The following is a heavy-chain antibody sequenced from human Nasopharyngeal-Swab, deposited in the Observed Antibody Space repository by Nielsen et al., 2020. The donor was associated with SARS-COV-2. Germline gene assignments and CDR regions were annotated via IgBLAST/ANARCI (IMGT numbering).Heavy chain of an antibody. CDR3: ARDRVTGFLGQVYYYYGMDV. CDR2: IYYSGST. V-gene: IGHV4-59*01. D-gene: IGHD3-3*01. J-gene: IGHJ6*02. Sequence: RQPPGKGLEWIGYIYYSGSTNYNPSLKSRVTISVDTSKNQFSLKLSSVTAADTAVYYCARDRVTGFLGQVYYYYGMDVWGQGTTVTVSS.